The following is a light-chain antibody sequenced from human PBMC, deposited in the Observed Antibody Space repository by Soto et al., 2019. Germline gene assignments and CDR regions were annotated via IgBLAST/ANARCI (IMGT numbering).Light chain of an antibody. J-gene: IGLJ2*01. CDR1: SSNIGTNT. CDR2: DDY. V-gene: IGLV1-44*01. CDR3: ATWDDSLNGRV. Sequence: QSVLTQPPSASGTPGQRVTISCSGSSSNIGTNTVNWYQQLPGAAPKLLISDDYDRSSGVPDRFSASKSGTSASLAISGLQSEDEAAYYCATWDDSLNGRVFDGGTKLTVL.